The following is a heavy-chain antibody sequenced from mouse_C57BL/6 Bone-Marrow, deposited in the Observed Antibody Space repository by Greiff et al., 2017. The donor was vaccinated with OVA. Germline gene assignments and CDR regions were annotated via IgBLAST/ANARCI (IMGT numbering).Heavy chain of an antibody. J-gene: IGHJ2*01. CDR2: INPGSGGT. V-gene: IGHV1-54*01. CDR1: GYAFTNYL. D-gene: IGHD2-5*01. CDR3: ARRGDSNFRGYFDY. Sequence: QVQLQQSGAELVRPGTSVKVSCKASGYAFTNYLIEWVKQRPGQGLEWIGVINPGSGGTNYNEKFKGKATLTADKSSSTAYMQLSSLTSEDSAVYFCARRGDSNFRGYFDYWGQGTTLTVSS.